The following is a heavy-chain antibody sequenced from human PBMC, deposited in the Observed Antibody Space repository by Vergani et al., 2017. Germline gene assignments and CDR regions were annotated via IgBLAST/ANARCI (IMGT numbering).Heavy chain of an antibody. CDR2: INWKSGNI. Sequence: EVQLVESGGGLVQPGRSLRLSCVASGFSFDEYAMHWVRQAPGKGLEWVSGINWKSGNIAYADSVKGRFIISRDNAKNSLYLQMNSLKPEDMGLYYCARDXERRLNQFCGMDVWGQGTTVIVSS. CDR1: GFSFDEYA. V-gene: IGHV3-9*03. D-gene: IGHD3-16*01. J-gene: IGHJ6*02. CDR3: ARDXERRLNQFCGMDV.